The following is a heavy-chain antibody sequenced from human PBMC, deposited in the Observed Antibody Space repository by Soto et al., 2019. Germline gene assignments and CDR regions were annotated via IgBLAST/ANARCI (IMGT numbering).Heavy chain of an antibody. J-gene: IGHJ4*02. Sequence: EVQLVESGGGLVQPGGSLRLSCAASGFTFSSYDMHWVRQATGKGLEWVSAIGTAGDTYYPGSVKGRFTISRENAKNSLHLQMNSRRAGDTVVYYCARGGWFGEFRLGGIDYWGQGTLVTVSS. D-gene: IGHD3-10*01. CDR2: IGTAGDT. CDR1: GFTFSSYD. V-gene: IGHV3-13*01. CDR3: ARGGWFGEFRLGGIDY.